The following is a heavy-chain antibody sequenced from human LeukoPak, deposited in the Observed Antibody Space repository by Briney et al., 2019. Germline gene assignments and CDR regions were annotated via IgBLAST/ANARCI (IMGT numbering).Heavy chain of an antibody. CDR1: GFTFSSYS. V-gene: IGHV3-15*01. Sequence: PGGSLRLSCAASGFTFSSYSMNWVRQAPGKGLEWIGRIKNKADGGTKDYAAPVKGRFTILRDDSKNTLHLQMNSLRTEDTAVYYCSPLGGSGYHDYWSFDLWGRGTLVTVSS. CDR2: IKNKADGGTK. CDR3: SPLGGSGYHDYWSFDL. D-gene: IGHD3-22*01. J-gene: IGHJ2*01.